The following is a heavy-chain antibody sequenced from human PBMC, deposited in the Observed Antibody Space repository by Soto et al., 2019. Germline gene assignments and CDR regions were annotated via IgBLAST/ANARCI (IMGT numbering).Heavy chain of an antibody. V-gene: IGHV3-9*01. J-gene: IGHJ4*02. Sequence: GGSLRLSCAASGFTFDDYAMHWVRQAPGKGLEWVSGISWNSGSIGYADSVKGRFTISRDNAKNSLYLQMNSLRAEDTALYYCAKDRLIAVAGGIDYWGQGTLVTVSS. CDR3: AKDRLIAVAGGIDY. CDR2: ISWNSGSI. CDR1: GFTFDDYA. D-gene: IGHD6-19*01.